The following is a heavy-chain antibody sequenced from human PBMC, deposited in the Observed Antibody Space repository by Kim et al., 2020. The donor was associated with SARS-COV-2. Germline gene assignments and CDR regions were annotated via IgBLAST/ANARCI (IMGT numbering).Heavy chain of an antibody. V-gene: IGHV1-18*01. Sequence: ASVKVSCKASGYTFTSYGISWVRQAPGQGLEWMGWISAYNGNTNYAQKLQGRVTMTTDTSTSTAYMELRSLRSDDTAVYYCARDRYSYYRSPYYYYGMDVWGQGTTVTVSS. D-gene: IGHD5-18*01. CDR1: GYTFTSYG. CDR3: ARDRYSYYRSPYYYYGMDV. J-gene: IGHJ6*02. CDR2: ISAYNGNT.